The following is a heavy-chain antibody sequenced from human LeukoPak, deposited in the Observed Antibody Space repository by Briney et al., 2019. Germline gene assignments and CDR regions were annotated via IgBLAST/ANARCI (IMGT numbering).Heavy chain of an antibody. D-gene: IGHD6-6*01. J-gene: IGHJ6*03. CDR2: INHSGST. CDR1: GGSLSGYY. Sequence: PSETLSLTCAVYGGSLSGYYWGWIRQPPGKGLEWIGEINHSGSTNYNPSLKSRVTISVDTSKNQFSLKLSSVTAADTAVYYCAREFPYSSSLYYYYYYMDVWGKGTTVTVSS. V-gene: IGHV4-34*01. CDR3: AREFPYSSSLYYYYYYMDV.